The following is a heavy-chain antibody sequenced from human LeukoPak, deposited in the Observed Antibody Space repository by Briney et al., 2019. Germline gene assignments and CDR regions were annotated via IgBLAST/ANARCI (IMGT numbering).Heavy chain of an antibody. V-gene: IGHV1-2*04. CDR1: GYTFTSYD. CDR2: INPNSGGT. CDR3: ASGNSLDY. Sequence: ASVKVSCKASGYTFTSYDINWVRQATGQGLEWMGWINPNSGGTNYAQKFQGWVTMTRDTSISTAYMELSRLRSDDTAVYYCASGNSLDYWGQGTLVTVSS. D-gene: IGHD4-23*01. J-gene: IGHJ4*02.